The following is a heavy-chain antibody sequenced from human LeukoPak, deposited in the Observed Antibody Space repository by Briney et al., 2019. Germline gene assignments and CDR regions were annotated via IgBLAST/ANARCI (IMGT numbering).Heavy chain of an antibody. CDR3: ARGIMITFGGVIVQGFDY. D-gene: IGHD3-16*02. Sequence: ASVKVSCKASGYTFTSYGISWVRQAPGQGREWMGWISAYNGNTNYAQKLQGRVTMTTDTSTSTAYMELRSLRCDDRAVYYCARGIMITFGGVIVQGFDYGGEGTLVSVSS. V-gene: IGHV1-18*01. J-gene: IGHJ4*02. CDR1: GYTFTSYG. CDR2: ISAYNGNT.